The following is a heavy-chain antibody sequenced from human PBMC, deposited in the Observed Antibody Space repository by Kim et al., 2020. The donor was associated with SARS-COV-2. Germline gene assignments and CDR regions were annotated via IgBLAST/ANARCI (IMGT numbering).Heavy chain of an antibody. CDR3: ARLLRGGSSWHYFDY. Sequence: GGSLRLSCAASGFTFSDYYLSWLRQAPGKGLEWVSYISNSFIYTNYADSVKGRFTISRDNAKNSLYLQMNSLRAEDTAMYYCARLLRGGSSWHYFDYWGQGTPVTVSS. D-gene: IGHD6-13*01. V-gene: IGHV3-11*03. CDR2: ISNSFIYT. J-gene: IGHJ4*02. CDR1: GFTFSDYY.